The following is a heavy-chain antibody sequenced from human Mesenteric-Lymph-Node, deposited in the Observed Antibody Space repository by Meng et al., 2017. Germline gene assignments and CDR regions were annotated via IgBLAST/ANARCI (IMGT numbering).Heavy chain of an antibody. V-gene: IGHV1-69*13. Sequence: SVKVSCKASRGTFSSYAINWVRQAPGQGLEWMGRIIPVFGTANSAQKFQGRVTITADESTSTAYMELSSLRSEDTAVYYCARALDRGGYNWFDPWGQGTLVTVSS. D-gene: IGHD3-16*01. CDR1: RGTFSSYA. CDR2: IIPVFGTA. CDR3: ARALDRGGYNWFDP. J-gene: IGHJ5*02.